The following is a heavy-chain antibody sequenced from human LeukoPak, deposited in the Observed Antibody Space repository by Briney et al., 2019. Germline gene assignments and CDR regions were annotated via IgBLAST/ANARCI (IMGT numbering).Heavy chain of an antibody. CDR3: ERGDDYSGKPFEL. Sequence: GGSLRLSCAASGFTFSSYEMNWVRQAPGKGVEWVSYISSSSSTIYYADSVKGRFTISRDNAKNSLYLQMNRLRAEDTPVYQCERGDDYSGKPFELWGEETLVTLS. V-gene: IGHV3-48*03. J-gene: IGHJ4*02. CDR1: GFTFSSYE. D-gene: IGHD4-23*01. CDR2: ISSSSSTI.